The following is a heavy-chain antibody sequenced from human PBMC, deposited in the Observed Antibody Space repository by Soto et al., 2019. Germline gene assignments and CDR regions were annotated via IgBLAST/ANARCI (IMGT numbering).Heavy chain of an antibody. J-gene: IGHJ4*02. Sequence: PGESLKLSCKGSGYSFTSYWISWVRQMPGKGLEWVGRIDPSDSYTNYSPSFQGHVTISTDKSNSTSYLQLNSLMELQTAMYYCGRHVSDIVVVPAAIDLDYWGQGTLVTVSS. CDR2: IDPSDSYT. V-gene: IGHV5-10-1*01. CDR1: GYSFTSYW. CDR3: GRHVSDIVVVPAAIDLDY. D-gene: IGHD2-2*01.